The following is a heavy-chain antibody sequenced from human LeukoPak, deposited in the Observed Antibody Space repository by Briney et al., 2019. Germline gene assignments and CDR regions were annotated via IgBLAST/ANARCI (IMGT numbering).Heavy chain of an antibody. J-gene: IGHJ1*01. CDR1: GGSISSSSYY. V-gene: IGHV4-39*02. CDR3: ARDRGDSSGYYGYFQH. Sequence: PSETLSLTCTVSGGSISSSSYYWGWIRQPPGKGLEWIGSIYYSGSTYYNPSLKSRVTISVDTSKNQFSLKLSSVTAADTAVYYCARDRGDSSGYYGYFQHWGQGTLVTVSS. CDR2: IYYSGST. D-gene: IGHD3-22*01.